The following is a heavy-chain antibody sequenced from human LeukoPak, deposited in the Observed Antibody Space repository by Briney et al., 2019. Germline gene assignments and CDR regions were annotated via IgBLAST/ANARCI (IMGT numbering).Heavy chain of an antibody. CDR3: ARDTGTVVDY. D-gene: IGHD4-23*01. J-gene: IGHJ4*02. V-gene: IGHV4-59*01. CDR1: GGSISTYY. CDR2: IYYSGST. Sequence: PSETLSLTCTVSGGSISTYYWSWIRQPPGKGLEWIGYIYYSGSTNYNPSLKSRVTTSVDTSKNQFSLKLSSVTAADTAVHYCARDTGTVVDYWGQGTLVTGCS.